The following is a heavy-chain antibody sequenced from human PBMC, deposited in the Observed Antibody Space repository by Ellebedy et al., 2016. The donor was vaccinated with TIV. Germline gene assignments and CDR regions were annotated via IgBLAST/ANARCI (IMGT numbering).Heavy chain of an antibody. D-gene: IGHD2-2*01. J-gene: IGHJ5*02. CDR2: IFSNDEK. Sequence: SGPTLVKPTETLTLTCTVSGFSLSTARMGVSWIRQPPGKALEWLAHIFSNDEKSYSTSLKSRLTISKDTSKSQVVRTMTNMDPVDTATYYCARNLGYCSSTSCYARFDPWGQGTLVTVSS. CDR3: ARNLGYCSSTSCYARFDP. CDR1: GFSLSTARMG. V-gene: IGHV2-26*01.